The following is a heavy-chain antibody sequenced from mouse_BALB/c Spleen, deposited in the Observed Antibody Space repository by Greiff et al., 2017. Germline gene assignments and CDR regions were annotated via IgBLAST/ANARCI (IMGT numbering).Heavy chain of an antibody. V-gene: IGHV5-12-1*01. Sequence: EVHLVESGGGLVKPGGSLKLSCAASGFAFSSYDMSWVRQTPEKRLEWVAYISSGGGSTYYPDTVKGRFTISRDNAKNTLYLQMSSLKSEDTAMYYCARRGLLYDFDYWGQGTTLTVSS. CDR2: ISSGGGST. CDR1: GFAFSSYD. J-gene: IGHJ2*01. D-gene: IGHD2-14*01. CDR3: ARRGLLYDFDY.